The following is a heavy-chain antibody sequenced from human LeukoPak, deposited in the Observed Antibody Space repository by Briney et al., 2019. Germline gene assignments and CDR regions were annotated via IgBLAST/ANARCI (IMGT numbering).Heavy chain of an antibody. CDR3: AKGGVLRTTVTFVHY. V-gene: IGHV3-23*01. Sequence: GGSLRLSCAASGFTFSSYAMSWVRQAPGKGLEWVSTINVGGGSTYYADSVKGRFTISRDNSKDTLDLQMNSLRVEDTAVYYCAKGGVLRTTVTFVHYWGQGTRVTVSS. CDR1: GFTFSSYA. D-gene: IGHD4-17*01. J-gene: IGHJ4*02. CDR2: INVGGGST.